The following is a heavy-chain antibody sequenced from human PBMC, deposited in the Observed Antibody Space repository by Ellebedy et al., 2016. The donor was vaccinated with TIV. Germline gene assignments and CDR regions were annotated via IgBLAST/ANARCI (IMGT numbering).Heavy chain of an antibody. CDR1: GFTFSSFG. J-gene: IGHJ5*02. D-gene: IGHD6-13*01. CDR3: VKAWHSSSWYSNWFDP. V-gene: IGHV3-64D*09. Sequence: GESLKISCSVSGFTFSSFGMHWVRQAPGKGLEFVSAIYSNGGTTNYADPVKGRFTISRDNSKNTLYLQMSSLRPEDTAVYYCVKAWHSSSWYSNWFDPWGQGTLVTVSS. CDR2: IYSNGGTT.